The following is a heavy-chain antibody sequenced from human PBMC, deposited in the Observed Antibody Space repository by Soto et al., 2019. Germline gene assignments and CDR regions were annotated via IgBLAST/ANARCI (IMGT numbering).Heavy chain of an antibody. CDR1: GYTFTGYY. D-gene: IGHD1-1*01. Sequence: QVQLVQSGAEVKKPGASVKVSCKASGYTFTGYYLHWVRQAPGQALEWMGRIHPNSGGTNYAQRVQGRVTMTRDTSITTVYMELSRLTSDDTAVYFCARLKDDFYFHHWGQGSLVTVSS. CDR3: ARLKDDFYFHH. CDR2: IHPNSGGT. V-gene: IGHV1-2*06. J-gene: IGHJ4*02.